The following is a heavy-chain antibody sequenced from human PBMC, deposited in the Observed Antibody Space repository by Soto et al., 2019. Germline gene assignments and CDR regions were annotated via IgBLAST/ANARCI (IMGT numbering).Heavy chain of an antibody. V-gene: IGHV4-59*08. D-gene: IGHD4-17*01. CDR1: GGSINKYY. CDR2: IYYSGAT. Sequence: PSETLSLTCTVSGGSINKYYWTWIRRPPGRGLERIGYIYYSGATYYNPSLKSRVTISVDTSKNQFSLKATSVTAADTAVFYCARRDYGDYVRSGYFDIWGQGTMVTVSS. J-gene: IGHJ3*02. CDR3: ARRDYGDYVRSGYFDI.